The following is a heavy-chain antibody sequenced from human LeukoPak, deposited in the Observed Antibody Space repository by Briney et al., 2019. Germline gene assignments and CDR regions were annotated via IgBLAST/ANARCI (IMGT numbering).Heavy chain of an antibody. Sequence: GESLKISCKGSGYSFTGYWIAWVRQMPGKGLEWMGIIYPDDSDTTYSPSFQNQVTISADKSIGTAYLQWSSLKASDTAMYYCARRWGTYDILTGYYRDQDAFDIWGQGTMVTVSS. CDR2: IYPDDSDT. V-gene: IGHV5-51*01. J-gene: IGHJ3*02. CDR3: ARRWGTYDILTGYYRDQDAFDI. D-gene: IGHD3-9*01. CDR1: GYSFTGYW.